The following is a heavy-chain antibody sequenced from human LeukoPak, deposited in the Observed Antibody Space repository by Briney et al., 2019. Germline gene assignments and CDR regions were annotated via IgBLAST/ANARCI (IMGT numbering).Heavy chain of an antibody. CDR1: GFTFSSFA. Sequence: PGGSLRLSCAASGFTFSSFAMSWVRQAPGKGLEWVSGISGSGGSTYYADSVKGRFSISRDNSKNTLYLQMNSLRAEDTAVYYCAKDQLTGGYNYGYGTFDILGQGTMVTVSS. J-gene: IGHJ3*02. CDR2: ISGSGGST. CDR3: AKDQLTGGYNYGYGTFDI. V-gene: IGHV3-23*01. D-gene: IGHD5-18*01.